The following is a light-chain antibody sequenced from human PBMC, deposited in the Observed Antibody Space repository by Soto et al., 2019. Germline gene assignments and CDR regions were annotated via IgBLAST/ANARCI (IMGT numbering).Light chain of an antibody. V-gene: IGLV4-69*01. CDR1: SGHNNFA. CDR2: VHSDGSH. Sequence: QSVLTQSPSASASLGASVKLTCTLSSGHNNFAIAWHQQQPEKGPRFLMKVHSDGSHTKGDGIPYRFSGSSSGAERYLTISSLQAEDEDDYYCQTWGTVVFGGGTKLTVL. J-gene: IGLJ2*01. CDR3: QTWGTVV.